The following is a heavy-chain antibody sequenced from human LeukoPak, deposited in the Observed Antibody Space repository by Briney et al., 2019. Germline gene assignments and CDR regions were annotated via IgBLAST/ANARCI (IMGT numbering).Heavy chain of an antibody. D-gene: IGHD3-22*01. CDR1: GGSISSGDYS. CDR2: IYHSGNT. CDR3: ARGDSRGYFDEGDAFDI. J-gene: IGHJ3*02. Sequence: PSETLSLTCGGSGGSISSGDYSWSWIRQPPGKGLEWIGYIYHSGNTYYNPSLKSRVTISVDRSKNHFSLKLRSVTAADPAVYYCARGDSRGYFDEGDAFDIWGQGTMVTVST. V-gene: IGHV4-30-2*01.